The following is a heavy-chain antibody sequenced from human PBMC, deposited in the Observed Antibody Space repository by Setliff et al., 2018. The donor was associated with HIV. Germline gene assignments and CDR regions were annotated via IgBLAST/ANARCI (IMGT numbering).Heavy chain of an antibody. J-gene: IGHJ4*02. CDR1: GFAFSDYD. CDR2: IGTGGDT. Sequence: PGGSLRLSCATSGFAFSDYDFHWVRQVTGEGLEWVSAIGTGGDTYYADSVKGRFTISRDNSKNTVYLQMNSLRAEDTAVYYCATLSSNWHLDYWGQGTLVTVSS. V-gene: IGHV3-13*01. CDR3: ATLSSNWHLDY. D-gene: IGHD6-13*01.